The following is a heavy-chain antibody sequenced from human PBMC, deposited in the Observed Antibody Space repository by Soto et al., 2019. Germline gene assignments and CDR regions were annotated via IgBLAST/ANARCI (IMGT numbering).Heavy chain of an antibody. CDR1: GGTFSSYA. V-gene: IGHV1-69*15. CDR3: AKSPDPYSSSNYYYYGMYV. D-gene: IGHD6-6*01. J-gene: IGHJ6*02. CDR2: IIPIFGTT. Sequence: QVQLVQSGAEVKKPGSSVKVSCKASGGTFSSYAITWVRQAPGQGLEWMGRIIPIFGTTNYAQKFQGRVTITADESTSTTYMTLSSLRSDDTAVYYCAKSPDPYSSSNYYYYGMYVWGQGTTVTVSS.